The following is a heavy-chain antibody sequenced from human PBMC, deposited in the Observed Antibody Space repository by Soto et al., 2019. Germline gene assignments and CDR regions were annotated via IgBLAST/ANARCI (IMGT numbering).Heavy chain of an antibody. CDR1: VFSLSTTGVG. CDR2: IYWTDYK. J-gene: IGHJ4*02. D-gene: IGHD7-27*01. V-gene: IGHV2-5*01. Sequence: QITLKESGPTLVKPTQTLTLTCTFSVFSLSTTGVGVAWIRQPPGKALEWLALIYWTDYKRYSPSLQSRLSITKDTSKHQVVLTLTNVDSVDTATYYCALLKLRSPDMTRADDYWGQGTLVTVSS. CDR3: ALLKLRSPDMTRADDY.